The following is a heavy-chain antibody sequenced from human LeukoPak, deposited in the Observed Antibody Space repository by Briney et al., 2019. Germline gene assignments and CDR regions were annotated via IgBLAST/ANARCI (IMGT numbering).Heavy chain of an antibody. V-gene: IGHV3-7*01. D-gene: IGHD3-10*01. CDR2: IEQEGSEK. CDR1: GFTFSNYW. Sequence: GGSLRLSCAASGFTFSNYWMSWLRQAPGKGLEWVDNIEQEGSEKYYVDSVKGRFTISRDNAKNSLYLQMNSLRAEDTAVYYCARDTYYYGSGSYFFDYWGQGTLVTVSS. CDR3: ARDTYYYGSGSYFFDY. J-gene: IGHJ4*02.